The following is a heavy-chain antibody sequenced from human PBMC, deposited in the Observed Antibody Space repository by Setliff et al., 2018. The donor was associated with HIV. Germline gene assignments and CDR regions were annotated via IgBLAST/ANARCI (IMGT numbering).Heavy chain of an antibody. V-gene: IGHV4-4*09. CDR2: ISSSGTT. CDR1: DDSFSNYD. J-gene: IGHJ4*02. CDR3: ARLGRAIDDCGSSLRLDF. D-gene: IGHD2-21*01. Sequence: PSETLSLTCDVSDDSFSNYDWTWIRQPPGKALQWIGYISSSGTTNYNPSLRSRVTISIETSNTRFFLWLRSVTAADTATYFCARLGRAIDDCGSSLRLDFWGQGMLVTVSS.